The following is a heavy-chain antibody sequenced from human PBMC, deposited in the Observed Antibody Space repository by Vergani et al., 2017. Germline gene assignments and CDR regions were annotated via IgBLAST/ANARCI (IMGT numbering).Heavy chain of an antibody. V-gene: IGHV4-4*07. CDR2: MYSTTGSI. CDR1: GDSKDGDC. CDR3: ARDGGYKAMDV. Sequence: QVQLQESGPGQVRPSETLSLTCSVSGDSKDGDCWGWIRRPAGKGLEWIGRMYSTTGSINYKPSLKSRLTISFDTSKNQFFLKLRYVKAADTGVCYCARDGGYKAMDVWGRGTTVIVSS. J-gene: IGHJ6*04. D-gene: IGHD5-24*01.